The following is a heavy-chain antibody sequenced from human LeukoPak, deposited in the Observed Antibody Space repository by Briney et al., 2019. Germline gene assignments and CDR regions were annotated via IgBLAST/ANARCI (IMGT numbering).Heavy chain of an antibody. J-gene: IGHJ6*02. D-gene: IGHD2-2*01. CDR2: ISSSGSTI. CDR1: GFTFSDYY. V-gene: IGHV3-11*01. CDR3: ARFGYCSSTSCFRSDYYYGMDV. Sequence: GGSLRLSCAASGFTFSDYYMSWIRQAPGKGLEWVSYISSSGSTIYYADSVKGRFTISRDNAKNSLYLQMNSLRAEDTAVYYCARFGYCSSTSCFRSDYYYGMDVWGQGTTVTVPS.